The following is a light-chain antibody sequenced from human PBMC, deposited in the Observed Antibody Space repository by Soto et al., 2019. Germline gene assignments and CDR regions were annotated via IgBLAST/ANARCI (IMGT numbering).Light chain of an antibody. CDR1: NIGSKN. CDR3: QVWDSSTVV. CDR2: RDN. Sequence: SYELTQPLSVSVALGQTTRITCGGNNIGSKNVHWYQQKPGQAPVLVIYRDNNRPSGISGRISGSNSGNTATLTISRAQAGDEADYYCQVWDSSTVVFGGGTQLTVL. V-gene: IGLV3-9*01. J-gene: IGLJ2*01.